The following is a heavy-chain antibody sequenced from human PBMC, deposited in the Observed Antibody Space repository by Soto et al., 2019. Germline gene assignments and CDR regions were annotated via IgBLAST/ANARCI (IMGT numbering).Heavy chain of an antibody. V-gene: IGHV4-31*03. CDR1: GYSITAGGYY. D-gene: IGHD6-19*01. CDR3: ARMYSSGSGWFHP. CDR2: FYSSGSI. Sequence: SETLSLTCFVSGYSITAGGYYWSWIRHHPGKGLEWIGSFYSSGSIIYNPSLRSRVPISGDTSSNQFSMSLTSVTAADTARYYCARMYSSGSGWFHPWGQGTLVTVSS. J-gene: IGHJ5*02.